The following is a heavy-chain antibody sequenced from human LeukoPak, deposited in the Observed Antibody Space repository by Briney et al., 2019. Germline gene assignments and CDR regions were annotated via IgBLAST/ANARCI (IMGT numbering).Heavy chain of an antibody. D-gene: IGHD2-15*01. V-gene: IGHV3-48*01. CDR1: GFTFSSYS. CDR3: ARAKCSGGSCTFDY. CDR2: ISSSSSTI. J-gene: IGHJ4*02. Sequence: GSLRLSCAASGFTFSSYSMNWVRQAPGKGLEWVSYISSSSSTIYYADSVKGRFTISRDNAKNSLYLQMNSLRAEDTAVYYCARAKCSGGSCTFDYWGQGTLVTVSS.